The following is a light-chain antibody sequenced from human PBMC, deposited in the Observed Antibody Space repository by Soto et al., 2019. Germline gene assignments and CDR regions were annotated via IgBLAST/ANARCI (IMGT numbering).Light chain of an antibody. Sequence: ALTQPASVSGSPGQSITISCTGTSSDVGAYNYVSWYQQYPGKAPKLMIYGVTNRPSGVSNRFSGSKTGNTASLTISGLQAEDEADYYCFSHRGGDSHVFGTGTKGTVL. V-gene: IGLV2-14*01. CDR1: SSDVGAYNY. CDR2: GVT. J-gene: IGLJ1*01. CDR3: FSHRGGDSHV.